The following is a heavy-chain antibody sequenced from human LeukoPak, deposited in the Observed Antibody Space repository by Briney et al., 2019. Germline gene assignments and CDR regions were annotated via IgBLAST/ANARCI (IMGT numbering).Heavy chain of an antibody. CDR2: ISGSGGST. J-gene: IGHJ4*02. V-gene: IGHV3-23*01. Sequence: GGSLRLSCAASGFSFRSHGMSWVRQAPGKGLEWVSAISGSGGSTYYADSVKGRFTISRDNAKNSLYLQMNSLRAEDTAVYYCARAGLVWSLDYWGQGTLVTVSS. CDR1: GFSFRSHG. CDR3: ARAGLVWSLDY. D-gene: IGHD2-8*02.